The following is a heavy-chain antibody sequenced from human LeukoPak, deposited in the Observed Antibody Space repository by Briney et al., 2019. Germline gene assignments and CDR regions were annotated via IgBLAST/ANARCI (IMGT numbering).Heavy chain of an antibody. CDR1: GGSISSSSYY. Sequence: YPSETLSLTCTVSGGSISSSSYYWGGIRQPPGKGPEWIGRIYDSGSTYYNPSLKSRVTISVDTSKNQFSLKLSSVTAADTAVYYGARLVKWQQLVSYYFDYWGQGTLVTVS. D-gene: IGHD6-13*01. V-gene: IGHV4-39*01. CDR3: ARLVKWQQLVSYYFDY. J-gene: IGHJ4*02. CDR2: IYDSGST.